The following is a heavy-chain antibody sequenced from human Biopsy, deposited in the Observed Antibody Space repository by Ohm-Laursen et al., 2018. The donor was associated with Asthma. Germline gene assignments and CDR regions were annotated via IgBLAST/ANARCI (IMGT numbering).Heavy chain of an antibody. CDR1: GTHFGSYN. D-gene: IGHD6-13*01. CDR2: ITFDGSTQ. V-gene: IGHV3-30-3*01. J-gene: IGHJ4*02. Sequence: SLRLSCAASGTHFGSYNMHWARQAPGKGLEWVAVITFDGSTQHYKDSVKGRFTISRDNSKNMLFLQMNSLRAEDTAVYYCSRDTLGYYFDIWGQGTQVTVSS. CDR3: SRDTLGYYFDI.